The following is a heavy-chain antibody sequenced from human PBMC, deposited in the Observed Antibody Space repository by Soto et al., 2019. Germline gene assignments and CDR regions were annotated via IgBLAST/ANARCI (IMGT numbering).Heavy chain of an antibody. CDR2: IYYSGST. CDR1: GGSITSYY. Sequence: QVQLQESGPGLVKPSETLSLTCTVSGGSITSYYWSWIRQPPGKGLEWIGYIYYSGSTNYNPSLKSRVTISVDTSKNQFSLKLSSVTAADTAVYYCAKFKKGDFDFWNEDNWFDPWGQGTLVTVSS. J-gene: IGHJ5*02. D-gene: IGHD3-3*01. CDR3: AKFKKGDFDFWNEDNWFDP. V-gene: IGHV4-59*08.